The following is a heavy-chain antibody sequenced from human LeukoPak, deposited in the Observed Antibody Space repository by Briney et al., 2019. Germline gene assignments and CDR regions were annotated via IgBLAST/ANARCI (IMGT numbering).Heavy chain of an antibody. CDR3: AKAGSSVTTNYYYYYMDV. V-gene: IGHV3-23*01. J-gene: IGHJ6*03. Sequence: GGSLRLSCAASGFTFSSYAMSWVRQAPGKGLEWVSAISGSGGSTYHADSVKGRFTISRDNSKNTLYLQMNSLRAEDTAVYYCAKAGSSVTTNYYYYYMDVWGKGTTVTVSS. CDR1: GFTFSSYA. D-gene: IGHD4-11*01. CDR2: ISGSGGST.